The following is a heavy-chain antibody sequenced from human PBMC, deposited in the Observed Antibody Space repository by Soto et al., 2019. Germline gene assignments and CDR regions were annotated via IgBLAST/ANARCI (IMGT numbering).Heavy chain of an antibody. V-gene: IGHV4-39*01. CDR1: GGSISSSSYY. CDR2: IYYSGST. Sequence: SETLSLTCTVSGGSISSSSYYWGWIRQPPGKGLEWIGSIYYSGSTYYNPSLKSRVTISVDTSKNQFSLKLSSVTAADTAVYYCASRHRGYVNNWFDPWGQGTLVTVSS. CDR3: ASRHRGYVNNWFDP. D-gene: IGHD5-12*01. J-gene: IGHJ5*02.